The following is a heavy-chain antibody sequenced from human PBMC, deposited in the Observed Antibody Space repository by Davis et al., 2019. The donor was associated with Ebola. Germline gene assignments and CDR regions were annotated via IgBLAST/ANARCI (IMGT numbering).Heavy chain of an antibody. Sequence: AASVKVSCKASGYTFTSYYMHWVRQAPGQGLEWMGIINPSGGSTSYAQKFQGRVTMTTDTSTSTAYMELRSLKFDDTAVYYCARDFNRVPAFYWGQGTLVTVSS. CDR2: INPSGGST. CDR1: GYTFTSYY. J-gene: IGHJ4*02. CDR3: ARDFNRVPAFY. V-gene: IGHV1-46*01. D-gene: IGHD1-14*01.